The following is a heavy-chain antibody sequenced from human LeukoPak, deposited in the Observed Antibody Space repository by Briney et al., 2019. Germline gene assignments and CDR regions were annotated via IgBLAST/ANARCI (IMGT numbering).Heavy chain of an antibody. CDR1: GFTFGSYE. D-gene: IGHD6-19*01. CDR2: IGTITSTT. CDR3: TVYDLRGQWLLPGFDS. V-gene: IGHV3-48*03. Sequence: GGSLRLSCAASGFTFGSYEMNWVRQAPGKGLEWVSYIGTITSTTYYAYSVKGRFTVSRDDAKSSLYLQMSSLRAEDTAVYARTVYDLRGQWLLPGFDSWGQGTLVAVSS. J-gene: IGHJ4*02.